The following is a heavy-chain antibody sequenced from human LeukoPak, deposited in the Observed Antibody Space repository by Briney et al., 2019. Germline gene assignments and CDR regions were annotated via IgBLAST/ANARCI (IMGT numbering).Heavy chain of an antibody. CDR1: GGSISSGSYY. D-gene: IGHD6-6*01. J-gene: IGHJ6*03. CDR2: IYTSGST. CDR3: ARVLGEQLVGSPWYYHYMDV. V-gene: IGHV4-61*02. Sequence: PSQTLSLTCTVSGGSISSGSYYWSWIRQPAGKGLEWIGRIYTSGSTNYNPSLKSRVTISVDTSKNQFSLKLSSVTAADTAVYYCARVLGEQLVGSPWYYHYMDVWGKGTTVTVSS.